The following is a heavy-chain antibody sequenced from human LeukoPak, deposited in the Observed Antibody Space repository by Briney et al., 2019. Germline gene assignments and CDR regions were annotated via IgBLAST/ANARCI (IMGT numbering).Heavy chain of an antibody. J-gene: IGHJ6*02. CDR2: IYYSGST. CDR1: GGSISSGSYY. D-gene: IGHD4-17*01. V-gene: IGHV4-61*10. Sequence: PSETLSLTCTVSGGSISSGSYYWSWIRQPAGKGLEWIGYIYYSGSTNYNPSLKSRVTISVDTSKNQFSLKLSSVTAADTAVYYCARTTVTPPDYYYYGMDVWGQGTTVTVSS. CDR3: ARTTVTPPDYYYYGMDV.